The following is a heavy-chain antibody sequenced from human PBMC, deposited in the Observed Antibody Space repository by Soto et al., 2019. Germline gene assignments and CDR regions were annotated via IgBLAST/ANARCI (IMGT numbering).Heavy chain of an antibody. CDR2: IYYSGST. D-gene: IGHD3-9*01. Sequence: SETLSLTCTVSGGSISSSSYYWGWIRQPPGKGLEWIGSIYYSGSTYYNPSLKSRVTISVDTSKNQFSLKLSSVTAADTAVYYCASPYYDILTGYYNVGAFDIWGQGTMVTVSS. J-gene: IGHJ3*02. CDR3: ASPYYDILTGYYNVGAFDI. CDR1: GGSISSSSYY. V-gene: IGHV4-39*01.